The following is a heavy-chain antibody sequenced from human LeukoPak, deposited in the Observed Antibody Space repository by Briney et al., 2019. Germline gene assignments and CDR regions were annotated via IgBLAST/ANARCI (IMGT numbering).Heavy chain of an antibody. CDR1: GGSISNSSYY. CDR3: AREGVVFDY. Sequence: NPSETLSLTCTVSGGSISNSSYYWGGIRQPPGKGLEWIGEINHSGSTNYNPSLKSRVTISVDTSKNQFYLKLSSVTAADTAVYYCAREGVVFDYWGQGTLVTVSS. V-gene: IGHV4-39*07. CDR2: INHSGST. D-gene: IGHD2-2*01. J-gene: IGHJ4*02.